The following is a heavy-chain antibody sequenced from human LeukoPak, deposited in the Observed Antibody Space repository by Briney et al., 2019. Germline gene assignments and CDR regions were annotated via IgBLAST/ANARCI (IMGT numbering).Heavy chain of an antibody. Sequence: PGGSLRLSCAASGFTFSSYWMSWVRQAPGKGLEWVANIKQDGSEKYYVDSVKGRFTISRDNAKNSLYLQMNSLRAEDTAVYYCVIAVAGIGHLYYFDYWGHGTLVTVSS. CDR2: IKQDGSEK. CDR1: GFTFSSYW. D-gene: IGHD6-19*01. V-gene: IGHV3-7*01. CDR3: VIAVAGIGHLYYFDY. J-gene: IGHJ4*01.